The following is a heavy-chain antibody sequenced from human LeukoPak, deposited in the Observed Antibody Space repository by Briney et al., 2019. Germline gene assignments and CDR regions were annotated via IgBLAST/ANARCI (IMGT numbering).Heavy chain of an antibody. CDR1: GGSISGYY. V-gene: IGHV4-4*07. D-gene: IGHD3-10*01. Sequence: ETLSLTCTVSGGSISGYYWSWIRQPAGKGLEWIGRINISGSTNYNPSLTSRVTMSVDTSTNQVSLQLSSVTAADTAVYYCARSGLDYYGSGTYSLFQYWGQGTLVTVSS. J-gene: IGHJ4*02. CDR3: ARSGLDYYGSGTYSLFQY. CDR2: INISGST.